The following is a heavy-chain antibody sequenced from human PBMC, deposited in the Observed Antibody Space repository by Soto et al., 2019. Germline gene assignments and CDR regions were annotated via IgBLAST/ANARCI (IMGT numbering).Heavy chain of an antibody. J-gene: IGHJ6*02. CDR3: ARDGDGRMTTTPYYYNGMDV. D-gene: IGHD4-4*01. Sequence: SLTLPLPCTLSPSSLGSYYWSWFRKPPGKGLEWIGYVFYTGRANYNASLKSRVSISLDTSNYQFSLKLSSVTAADTAVYYCARDGDGRMTTTPYYYNGMDVWGPGTTVTVSS. CDR2: VFYTGRA. CDR1: PSSLGSYY. V-gene: IGHV4-59*01.